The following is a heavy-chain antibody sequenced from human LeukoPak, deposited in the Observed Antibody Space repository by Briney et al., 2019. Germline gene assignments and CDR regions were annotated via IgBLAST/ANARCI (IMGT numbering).Heavy chain of an antibody. J-gene: IGHJ4*02. Sequence: GGSLRLSCAASGFTFSSYSMNWVRQAPGKGLEWVSYISSSSSTIYYADSVKGRFTISRDNAKNSLYLQMNSLRAEDTAVYYCARAHYSGSRIEDFDYWGQGTLVTVSS. D-gene: IGHD1-26*01. V-gene: IGHV3-48*04. CDR3: ARAHYSGSRIEDFDY. CDR2: ISSSSSTI. CDR1: GFTFSSYS.